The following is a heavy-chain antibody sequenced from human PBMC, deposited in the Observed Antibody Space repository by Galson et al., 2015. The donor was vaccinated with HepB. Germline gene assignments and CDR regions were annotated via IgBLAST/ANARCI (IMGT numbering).Heavy chain of an antibody. CDR2: INPNSGGT. V-gene: IGHV1-2*06. J-gene: IGHJ6*03. D-gene: IGHD3-9*01. CDR3: ARGDILTGYYVGYYYYYMDV. CDR1: GYTFTGYY. Sequence: SVKVSCKASGYTFTGYYMHWVRQAPGQGLEWMGRINPNSGGTNYAQKFQGRVTMTRDTSISTAYMELSRLRSDDTAVYYCARGDILTGYYVGYYYYYMDVWGKGTTVTVSS.